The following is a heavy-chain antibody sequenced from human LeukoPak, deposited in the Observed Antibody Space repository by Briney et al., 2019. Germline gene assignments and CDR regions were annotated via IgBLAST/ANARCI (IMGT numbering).Heavy chain of an antibody. J-gene: IGHJ4*02. D-gene: IGHD3-3*01. CDR1: GFTFSRHG. CDR3: ARDRAWNYFDY. CDR2: ISNDGSRK. V-gene: IGHV3-30*03. Sequence: GGSLRLSCAPSGFTFSRHGMHWVRQAPGKGLEWVAIISNDGSRKYYAHSVEGRFTISRDNSKSTLYLQMDSLRAENTAVYYCARDRAWNYFDYWGQGTLVTVSS.